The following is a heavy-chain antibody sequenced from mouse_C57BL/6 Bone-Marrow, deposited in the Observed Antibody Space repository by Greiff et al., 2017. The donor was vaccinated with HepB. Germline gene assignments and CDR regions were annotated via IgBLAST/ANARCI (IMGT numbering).Heavy chain of an antibody. V-gene: IGHV1-55*01. J-gene: IGHJ4*01. CDR3: ARSFPYYYAMDY. Sequence: QVQLQQPGAELVKPGASVKMSCKASGYTFTSYWITWVKQRPGQGLEWIGDIYPGSGSTNYNEKFKSKATLTVDTSSSTAYMQLSSLTSADSAVYYCARSFPYYYAMDYWGQGTSVTVSS. CDR2: IYPGSGST. CDR1: GYTFTSYW.